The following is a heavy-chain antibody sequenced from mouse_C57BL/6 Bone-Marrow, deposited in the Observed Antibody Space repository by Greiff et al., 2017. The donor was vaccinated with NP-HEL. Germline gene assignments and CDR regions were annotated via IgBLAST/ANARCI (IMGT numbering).Heavy chain of an antibody. CDR3: ARKGYSNY. CDR2: INPYNGGT. D-gene: IGHD2-5*01. V-gene: IGHV1-19*01. J-gene: IGHJ2*01. CDR1: GYTFTDYY. Sequence: EVKLVESGPVLVKPGASVKMSCKASGYTFTDYYMNWVKQSHGKSLEWIGVINPYNGGTSYNQKFKGKATLTVDKSSSTAYMELNSLTSEDSAVYYCARKGYSNYWGQGTTLTVSS.